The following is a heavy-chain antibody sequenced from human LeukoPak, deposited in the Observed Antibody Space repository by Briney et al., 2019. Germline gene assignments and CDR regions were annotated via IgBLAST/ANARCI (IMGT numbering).Heavy chain of an antibody. D-gene: IGHD6-13*01. J-gene: IGHJ5*02. V-gene: IGHV4-4*07. Sequence: PSQTLSPTCTVSGDSISNYYWSWIRQPAGKGLEWIGRIYTSGSTNYNPSLKSRVTMSVDTSKNQFSLELSSVTAADTAVYHCPREPNSSPWGQGTLVTVSS. CDR2: IYTSGST. CDR1: GDSISNYY. CDR3: PREPNSSP.